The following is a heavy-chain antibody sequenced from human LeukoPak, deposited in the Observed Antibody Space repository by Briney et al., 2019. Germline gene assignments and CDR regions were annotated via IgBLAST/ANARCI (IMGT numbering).Heavy chain of an antibody. Sequence: RGSLRLSCAASGFTFSSNWMHWVGQAPGKGLVWVSRINEDGSTTNYADSVKGRSTIFRDNAKNTLYLQMNSLRAEDTAVYYCVRDLGGRSGHWGQGTLVTVSS. D-gene: IGHD1-26*01. J-gene: IGHJ4*02. CDR3: VRDLGGRSGH. V-gene: IGHV3-74*01. CDR2: INEDGSTT. CDR1: GFTFSSNW.